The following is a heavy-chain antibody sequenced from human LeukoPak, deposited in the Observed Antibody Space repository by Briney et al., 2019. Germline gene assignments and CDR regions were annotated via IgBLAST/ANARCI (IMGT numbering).Heavy chain of an antibody. CDR1: GFTFSSYA. CDR3: ARGGAYYYDSSGYSPYYFDY. D-gene: IGHD3-22*01. Sequence: GRSLRLSCAASGFTFSSYAMHWVRQAPGKGLEWVAVISYDGSNKYYADSVKGRFTISRDNSKNTLYLQMNSLRAEDTAVYYCARGGAYYYDSSGYSPYYFDYWGQGTLVTVSS. V-gene: IGHV3-30*14. J-gene: IGHJ4*02. CDR2: ISYDGSNK.